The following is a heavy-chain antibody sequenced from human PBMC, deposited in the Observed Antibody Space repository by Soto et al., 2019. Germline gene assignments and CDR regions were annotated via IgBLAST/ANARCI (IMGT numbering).Heavy chain of an antibody. CDR1: GYAFSHYG. D-gene: IGHD3-10*01. CDR2: IGVYNGKT. J-gene: IGHJ4*02. Sequence: ASVKVSCKASGYAFSHYGISWVRLAPGQGLEWMGWIGVYNGKTNYAQKLQGRVTMTTDTSTSTAYMELRSLRSDDTAVDYCARDLDGSGSYYTDFWGQGTLVTVSS. CDR3: ARDLDGSGSYYTDF. V-gene: IGHV1-18*01.